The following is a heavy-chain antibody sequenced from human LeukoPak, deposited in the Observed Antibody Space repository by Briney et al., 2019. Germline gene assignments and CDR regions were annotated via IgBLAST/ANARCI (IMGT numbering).Heavy chain of an antibody. CDR1: GGSISSGSYY. D-gene: IGHD3-10*01. V-gene: IGHV4-61*01. J-gene: IGHJ4*02. Sequence: PSQTLSLTCTVSGGSISSGSYYWSWIRQPPGKGLEWIGYIYYSGSTNYNPSLKSRVTISVDTSKNQFSLKLSSVTAADTAVYYCARTPRKYYYGSGSYYNYFDYWGQGTLVTVSS. CDR2: IYYSGST. CDR3: ARTPRKYYYGSGSYYNYFDY.